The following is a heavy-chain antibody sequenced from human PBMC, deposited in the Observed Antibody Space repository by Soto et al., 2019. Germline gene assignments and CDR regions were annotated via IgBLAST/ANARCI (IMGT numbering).Heavy chain of an antibody. J-gene: IGHJ6*02. V-gene: IGHV3-53*02. D-gene: IGHD3-9*01. Sequence: EVQLVETGGGLIQPGGSLRLSCEVTGFSVSYNSMTWVRQAPGEGLEWVSVIYSGGSTYYADSVKGRFTISRDASKKMVYLQMNSLRPEDTAVYYCARDAVYSDILTGSPRGHGMDGWGQGTTVTVSS. CDR1: GFSVSYNS. CDR2: IYSGGST. CDR3: ARDAVYSDILTGSPRGHGMDG.